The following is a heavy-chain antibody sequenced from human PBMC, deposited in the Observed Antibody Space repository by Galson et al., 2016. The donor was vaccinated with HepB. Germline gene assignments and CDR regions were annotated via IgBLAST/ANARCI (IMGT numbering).Heavy chain of an antibody. D-gene: IGHD2-21*02. Sequence: SVKVSCKASGYTFTSYGIGWVRQAPGQGLERMGWISGYNGYTDSAQRLQGRVTTTTDTSTSTAYMELSSLRSDDTAVYYCARSGDGNWFESWGQGTLVTVSS. J-gene: IGHJ5*01. CDR2: ISGYNGYT. V-gene: IGHV1-18*04. CDR1: GYTFTSYG. CDR3: ARSGDGNWFES.